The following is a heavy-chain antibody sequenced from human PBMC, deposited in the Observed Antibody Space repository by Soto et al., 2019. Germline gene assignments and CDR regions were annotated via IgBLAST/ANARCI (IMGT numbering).Heavy chain of an antibody. CDR2: IIPIFGTA. Sequence: QVQLVQSGAEVKKPGSSVKVSCKASGGTFSSYAISWVRQAPGQGLEWMGGIIPIFGTANYAQKFQGRVTITADESTSTAYMELSSLRSEDTAVYYCARDLSAVTGPGDYYYYYGMDVWGQGTTVTVSS. CDR3: ARDLSAVTGPGDYYYYYGMDV. CDR1: GGTFSSYA. V-gene: IGHV1-69*01. J-gene: IGHJ6*02. D-gene: IGHD4-17*01.